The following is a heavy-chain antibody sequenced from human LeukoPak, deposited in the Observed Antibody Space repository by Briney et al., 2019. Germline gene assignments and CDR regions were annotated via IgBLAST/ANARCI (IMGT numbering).Heavy chain of an antibody. CDR2: ISGSGGNT. CDR3: ARDRLHYGEYEKTFDY. D-gene: IGHD4-17*01. Sequence: GGTPRLSCAASGFTFRSYGMSWVRQAPGKGLEWVSAISGSGGNTYYADSVKGRFTISRDNAKNSLYLQMNSLRAEDTAVYYCARDRLHYGEYEKTFDYWGQGTLVSVSS. V-gene: IGHV3-23*01. J-gene: IGHJ4*02. CDR1: GFTFRSYG.